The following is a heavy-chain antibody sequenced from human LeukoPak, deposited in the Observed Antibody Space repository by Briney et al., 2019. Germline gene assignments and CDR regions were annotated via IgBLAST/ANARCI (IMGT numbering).Heavy chain of an antibody. CDR3: ARGRHYGSGRGYYYYYYMDV. J-gene: IGHJ6*03. Sequence: SETLSLTCTVSGGSISSSSYYWSWIRQPAGKGLEWIGRIYTSGSTNYNPSLKSRVTISVDTSKNQFSLKLSSVTAADTAVYYCARGRHYGSGRGYYYYYYMDVWGKGTTVTVSS. V-gene: IGHV4-61*02. CDR1: GGSISSSSYY. D-gene: IGHD3-10*01. CDR2: IYTSGST.